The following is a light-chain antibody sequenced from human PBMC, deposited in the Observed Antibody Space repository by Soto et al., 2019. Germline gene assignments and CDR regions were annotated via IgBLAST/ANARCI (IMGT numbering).Light chain of an antibody. Sequence: QSALTQPPSASGSPGQSVTISCTGTSSDVGYYNYVSWYQHHPGKAPKLIIYEVSKRPSGVPDRFSGSKSGNTASLTVSGLQAEDEADYYCQLWDSNSDNVVLGGGTQLT. CDR2: EVS. CDR1: SSDVGYYNY. CDR3: QLWDSNSDNVV. V-gene: IGLV2-8*01. J-gene: IGLJ2*01.